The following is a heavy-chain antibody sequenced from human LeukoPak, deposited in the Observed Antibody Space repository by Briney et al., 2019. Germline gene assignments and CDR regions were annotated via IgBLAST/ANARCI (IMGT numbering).Heavy chain of an antibody. J-gene: IGHJ4*02. CDR2: MSTTSTTI. V-gene: IGHV3-48*01. CDR3: ARGGYRGFDYEY. CDR1: GFIFGDYN. Sequence: GGSLRLSCAASGFIFGDYNMNWVRQVPGKGLEWISYMSTTSTTIFYADSVKGRFTISRDNAKHSLYPQMNSLRAEDTAVYFCARGGYRGFDYEYWGQGTLVTISS. D-gene: IGHD5-12*01.